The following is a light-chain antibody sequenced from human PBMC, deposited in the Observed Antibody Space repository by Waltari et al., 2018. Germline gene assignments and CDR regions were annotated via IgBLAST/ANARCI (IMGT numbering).Light chain of an antibody. CDR1: SSSIGSNY. Sequence: QSVLTQPPSASETPGQRVTLSCSGSSSSIGSNYVYWYQQLPGAAPKLLICRSNPRPAGVPDRCAGSKSGTSASLAISGLRSEDEADYYCATWDNSLSGQWVFGGGTKLTVL. V-gene: IGLV1-47*01. CDR3: ATWDNSLSGQWV. CDR2: RSN. J-gene: IGLJ3*02.